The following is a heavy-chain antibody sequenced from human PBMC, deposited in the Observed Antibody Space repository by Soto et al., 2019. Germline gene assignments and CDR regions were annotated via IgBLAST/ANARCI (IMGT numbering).Heavy chain of an antibody. J-gene: IGHJ4*02. V-gene: IGHV4-31*03. CDR2: IYYSGST. D-gene: IGHD4-17*01. Sequence: SETLSLTCTVSGGSIDSGGYYWTWIRRFPGKGLEWIGYIYYSGSTYYNPSLRDRLTLSVDTSKNQFSLRLRSVTASDTAVYYCARDLVRDYGGGYWGQGALVTVSS. CDR3: ARDLVRDYGGGY. CDR1: GGSIDSGGYY.